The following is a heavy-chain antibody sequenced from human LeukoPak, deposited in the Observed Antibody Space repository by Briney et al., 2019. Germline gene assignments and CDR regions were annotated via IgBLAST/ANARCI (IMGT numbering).Heavy chain of an antibody. CDR2: FYDSEST. J-gene: IGHJ6*03. CDR1: GGSLSRGTFY. CDR3: VGGPGNSYYHYMDV. Sequence: SETLSLTCTVSGGSLSRGTFYWGWIRQPPGKGLEWIANFYDSESTYYTPSLKSRVTISADTSKNRFSLNLGSVTAADTAVYYCVGGPGNSYYHYMDVWGNGTTVTVSS. V-gene: IGHV4-39*01.